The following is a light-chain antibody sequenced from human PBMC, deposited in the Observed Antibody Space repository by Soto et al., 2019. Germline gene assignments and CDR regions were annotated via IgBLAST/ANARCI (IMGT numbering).Light chain of an antibody. CDR2: EVT. Sequence: QSALTQPASVSGSPGQSITISCTGTSSDVGGYNYVSWYQLHPGKAPKLIIYEVTNRPLGVSNRFSGSKSGNTASLTISGLQAEDEADYYCSSYKLTYIPFVIFGGGTKVTVL. J-gene: IGLJ2*01. CDR3: SSYKLTYIPFVI. CDR1: SSDVGGYNY. V-gene: IGLV2-14*01.